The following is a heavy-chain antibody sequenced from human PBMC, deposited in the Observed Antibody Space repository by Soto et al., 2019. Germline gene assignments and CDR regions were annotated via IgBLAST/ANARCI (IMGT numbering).Heavy chain of an antibody. V-gene: IGHV1-46*01. CDR1: GYTFTSYY. D-gene: IGHD6-13*01. CDR3: ARDQIKQQLVPTLYY. J-gene: IGHJ4*02. Sequence: ASVKVSCKASGYTFTSYYMHWVRQAPGQGLEWMGIINPSGGSTSYAQKFQGRVTMTRDTSTSTVYMELSSLRSEDTAVYYCARDQIKQQLVPTLYYWGQGTLVTVSS. CDR2: INPSGGST.